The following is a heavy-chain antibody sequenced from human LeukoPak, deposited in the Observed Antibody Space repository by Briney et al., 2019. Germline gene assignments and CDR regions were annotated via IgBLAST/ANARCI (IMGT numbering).Heavy chain of an antibody. J-gene: IGHJ3*02. CDR2: IYYSGGT. Sequence: PSETPSLTCTVSGGSIRSGGYYWSWIRQHPGKGLEWIGYIYYSGGTYYSPSLKNRVTISVDTSKNQFSLKLSSVTAADTAVYYCAREKGVTWAFDIWGQGTRVTVSS. CDR1: GGSIRSGGYY. V-gene: IGHV4-31*03. CDR3: AREKGVTWAFDI. D-gene: IGHD2/OR15-2a*01.